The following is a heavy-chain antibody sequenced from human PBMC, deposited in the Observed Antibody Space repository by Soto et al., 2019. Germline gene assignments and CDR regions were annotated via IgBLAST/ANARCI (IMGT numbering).Heavy chain of an antibody. CDR2: VIPVLGVA. J-gene: IGHJ4*02. D-gene: IGHD6-19*01. V-gene: IGHV1-69*04. CDR3: AREGLGTPRRYFAH. CDR1: GGTFTSYA. Sequence: QVQLVQSGAEVQKPGSSVKVSCKASGGTFTSYAFNWVRQAPGRGLEWMGRVIPVLGVADYAQNFQDRVTITADKSPSTVYMELRSLRSEDTALYYCAREGLGTPRRYFAHGGQGTRVTVSS.